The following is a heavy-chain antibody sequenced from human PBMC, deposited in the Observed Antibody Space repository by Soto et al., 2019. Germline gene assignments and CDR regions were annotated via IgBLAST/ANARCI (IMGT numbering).Heavy chain of an antibody. Sequence: GESLKIYCPGFGYTSTTFWISWVRQMPGKGLEGMGRIDPRDSYVNYSPSFQGHVTISVDKSISTAYLQWGSLKAPDTAIYYCARLYCTTSTCDSWFDPWGQGTLVTVSS. D-gene: IGHD2-2*01. CDR1: GYTSTTFW. V-gene: IGHV5-10-1*01. CDR2: IDPRDSYV. J-gene: IGHJ5*02. CDR3: ARLYCTTSTCDSWFDP.